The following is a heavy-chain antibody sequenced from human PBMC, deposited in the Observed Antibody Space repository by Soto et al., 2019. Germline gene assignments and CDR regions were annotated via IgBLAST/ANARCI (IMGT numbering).Heavy chain of an antibody. Sequence: SVKVSCKASGGTFSSYAISWVRQAPGQGLEWMGGIIPIFGTANYAQKFQGRVTTTADESTSTAYMELSSLRSEDTAVHYCARDQRGNYYYYGMDVWGQGTTVTVSS. V-gene: IGHV1-69*13. J-gene: IGHJ6*02. CDR3: ARDQRGNYYYYGMDV. CDR2: IIPIFGTA. CDR1: GGTFSSYA. D-gene: IGHD3-10*01.